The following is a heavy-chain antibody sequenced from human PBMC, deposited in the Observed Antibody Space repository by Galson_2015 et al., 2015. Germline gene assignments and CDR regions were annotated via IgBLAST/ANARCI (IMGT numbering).Heavy chain of an antibody. CDR3: TRHLGIGSGSPEF. Sequence: SLRLSCAASGLPFSSYPMNWVRQAPGKGLQWVSSISGRSTFIFYSDSVKGRFTISRDNAKNSLSLQMNSLRGDDTAVYYCTRHLGIGSGSPEFWGQGTLVAVSS. D-gene: IGHD7-27*01. V-gene: IGHV3-21*01. J-gene: IGHJ4*02. CDR1: GLPFSSYP. CDR2: ISGRSTFI.